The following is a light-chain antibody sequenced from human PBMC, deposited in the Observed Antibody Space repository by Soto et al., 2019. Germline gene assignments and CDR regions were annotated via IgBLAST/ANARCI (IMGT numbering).Light chain of an antibody. CDR2: GAS. CDR1: QNVSSSY. CDR3: QQCGSSPLT. Sequence: EIVLTQFPGTLSLSPGESATLSCRASQNVSSSYLAWYQQKPGQAPRVLIYGASSRASGIPDRFSGSGSGTDFTLTISRLEPEDFAVYYCQQCGSSPLTFGGGTRVEIK. J-gene: IGKJ4*01. V-gene: IGKV3-20*01.